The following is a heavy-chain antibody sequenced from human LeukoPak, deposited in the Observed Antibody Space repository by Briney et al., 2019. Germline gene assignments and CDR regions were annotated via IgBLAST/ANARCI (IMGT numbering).Heavy chain of an antibody. CDR3: ASNHDRYGDYAFDY. J-gene: IGHJ4*02. D-gene: IGHD4-17*01. V-gene: IGHV1-69*13. CDR1: GGTFSSYA. CDR2: IIPILGTA. Sequence: SVKVSCKASGGTFSSYAISWVRQAPGQGLEWMGGIIPILGTANYAQKFQGRVTITADESTSTAYMELSSLRSEDTAVYYCASNHDRYGDYAFDYWGQGTLVTVSS.